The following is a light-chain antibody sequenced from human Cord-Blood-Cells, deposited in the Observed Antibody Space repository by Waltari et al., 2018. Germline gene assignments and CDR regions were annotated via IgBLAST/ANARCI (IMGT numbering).Light chain of an antibody. CDR3: QQYNSWPRT. CDR2: GAS. CDR1: QSVSSN. V-gene: IGKV3-15*01. J-gene: IGKJ2*01. Sequence: IVMTQSPATLSVSPGERAILSCRASQSVSSNLAWYQQKPGQAPRLLIYGASTRATGIPARFSGSGSGTEFTLTISSLQSEDFAVYYCQQYNSWPRTFGQGTNLEIK.